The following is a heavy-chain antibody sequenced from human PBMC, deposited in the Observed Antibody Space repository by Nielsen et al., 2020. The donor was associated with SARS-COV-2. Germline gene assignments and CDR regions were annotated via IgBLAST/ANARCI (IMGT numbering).Heavy chain of an antibody. J-gene: IGHJ6*02. Sequence: ASVKVSCKASGYTFTSYAMHWVRQAPGQRLEWMGWINAGNGNTKYSQKFQGRVTITRDTSASTAYMELSSLRSEDTAVYYCARDRGGNIAAAGTYYYYYGMDVWGQGTTVTVSS. D-gene: IGHD6-13*01. CDR1: GYTFTSYA. CDR2: INAGNGNT. CDR3: ARDRGGNIAAAGTYYYYYGMDV. V-gene: IGHV1-3*01.